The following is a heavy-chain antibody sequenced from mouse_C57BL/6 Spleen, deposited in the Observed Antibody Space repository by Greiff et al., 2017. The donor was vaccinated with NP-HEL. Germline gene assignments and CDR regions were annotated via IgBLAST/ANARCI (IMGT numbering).Heavy chain of an antibody. CDR3: ARDYGNYWYFDV. V-gene: IGHV1-64*01. Sequence: VQLQQSGAELVKPGASVKLSCKASGYTFTSYWMHWVKQRPGQGLEWIGMIHPNSGSTNYNEKFKSKATLTVDKSSSTAYMQLSSLTSEDSAVYYCARDYGNYWYFDVWGTGTTVTVSS. CDR2: IHPNSGST. D-gene: IGHD2-1*01. J-gene: IGHJ1*03. CDR1: GYTFTSYW.